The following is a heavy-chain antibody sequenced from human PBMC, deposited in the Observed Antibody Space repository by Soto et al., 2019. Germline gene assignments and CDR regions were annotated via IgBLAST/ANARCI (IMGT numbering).Heavy chain of an antibody. CDR3: ARDPSAYDLPAY. D-gene: IGHD5-12*01. CDR1: GYTLTELS. CDR2: FDPEDGET. Sequence: ASVKVSCKVSGYTLTELSMHWVRQAPGKGLEWMGGFDPEDGETIYAQKFQGRVTITADKSTSTAYMELSSLRSEDTAVYYCARDPSAYDLPAYWGQGTLVTVSS. J-gene: IGHJ4*02. V-gene: IGHV1-24*01.